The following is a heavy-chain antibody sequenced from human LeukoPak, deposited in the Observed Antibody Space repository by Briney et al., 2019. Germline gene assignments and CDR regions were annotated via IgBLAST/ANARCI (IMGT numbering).Heavy chain of an antibody. D-gene: IGHD2-21*01. CDR2: IYYSGST. Sequence: SETLSLTCTVSGGSISSSSYYWGWIRQPPEKGLEWIGSIYYSGSTYYNPSLKSRVTISVDTSKNQFSLKLSSVTAADTAVYYCARGIGMIDYWGQGTLVTVSS. CDR3: ARGIGMIDY. CDR1: GGSISSSSYY. V-gene: IGHV4-39*01. J-gene: IGHJ4*02.